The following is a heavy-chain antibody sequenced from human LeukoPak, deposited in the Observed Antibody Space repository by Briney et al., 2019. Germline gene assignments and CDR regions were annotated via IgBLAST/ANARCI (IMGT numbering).Heavy chain of an antibody. CDR2: IIPILGIA. Sequence: SVKVSCKASGGTFSSYAISWVRQAPGQGLEWMARIIPILGIANYAQKFQGRVTITADKSTSTAYMELSSLRSEDTAVYYCARGTNDYGDYYFQHWGQGTLVTVSS. CDR3: ARGTNDYGDYYFQH. V-gene: IGHV1-69*04. CDR1: GGTFSSYA. J-gene: IGHJ1*01. D-gene: IGHD4-17*01.